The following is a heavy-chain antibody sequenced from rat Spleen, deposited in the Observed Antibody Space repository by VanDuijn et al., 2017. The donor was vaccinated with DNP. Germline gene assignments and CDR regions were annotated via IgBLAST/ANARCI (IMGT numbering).Heavy chain of an antibody. CDR3: ARGSDGVWFVY. V-gene: IGHV1-43*01. CDR1: GYTLTPYY. J-gene: IGHJ3*01. Sequence: QVQLQQSGAELAKPGSAVMISCRASGYTLTPYYIVWIKQTTRKGLEYIGYINMGSGGTNYKEKFKGKATLTGGKSSSTAFMQISSLTPDDSAVYYGARGSDGVWFVYWGQGTLVTVSS. CDR2: INMGSGGT. D-gene: IGHD4-3*01.